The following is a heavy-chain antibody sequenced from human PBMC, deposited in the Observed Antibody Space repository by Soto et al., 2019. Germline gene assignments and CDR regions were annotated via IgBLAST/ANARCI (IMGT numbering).Heavy chain of an antibody. V-gene: IGHV1-69*09. CDR3: ATPACAATWCCPSPNLDH. J-gene: IGHJ4*02. CDR1: GGTFVRHV. Sequence: QVQLVQSGAEVKKPESSVKVSCKTSGGTFVRHVISWVRQAPGQGPEWMGKINPLSGISNYAQKFQDRVTFTADTDSSTAYMELSSLRSDDTAVYYCATPACAATWCCPSPNLDHWGQGTLVTVSS. CDR2: INPLSGIS. D-gene: IGHD2-2*01.